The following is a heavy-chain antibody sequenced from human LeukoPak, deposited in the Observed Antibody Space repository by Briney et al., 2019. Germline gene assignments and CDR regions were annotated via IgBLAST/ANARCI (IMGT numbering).Heavy chain of an antibody. CDR2: ISYDGSNK. CDR3: ARAIEGEGYFDY. J-gene: IGHJ4*02. CDR1: GFTFSSYA. D-gene: IGHD3-16*01. Sequence: GGSLRLSCAASGFTFSSYAMHWVRQAPGKGLEWVAVISYDGSNKYYADSVKGRFTISRDNSKNTLYLQMNSLRAEDTAVYYCARAIEGEGYFDYWGQGTLVTVSS. V-gene: IGHV3-30*04.